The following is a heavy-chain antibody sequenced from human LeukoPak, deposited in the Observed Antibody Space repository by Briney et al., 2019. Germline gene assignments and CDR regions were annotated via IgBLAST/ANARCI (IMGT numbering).Heavy chain of an antibody. CDR1: GGSISSYY. D-gene: IGHD6-19*01. Sequence: SETLSLTCTVSGGSISSYYWSWIRQPAGKGLEWIGRIYTSGSTNYNPSLKSRVTISVDRSKNQFSLKLSSVTAADTAVYYCARWAVAANYFDYWGQGTLVTVSS. J-gene: IGHJ4*02. CDR3: ARWAVAANYFDY. CDR2: IYTSGST. V-gene: IGHV4-4*07.